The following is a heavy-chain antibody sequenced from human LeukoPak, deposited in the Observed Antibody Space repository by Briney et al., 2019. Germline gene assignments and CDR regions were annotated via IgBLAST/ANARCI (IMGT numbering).Heavy chain of an antibody. J-gene: IGHJ3*02. D-gene: IGHD5/OR15-5a*01. Sequence: PGRSLRLSCAASGFTFSNYGMHWVRQAPGKGLEWVAVISYDGSDKYNADFVKGRFTISRDNSKNTLYLQMNSLRAEDTAVYYCARGSQVYAKMKAFDIWGQGTMVTVSS. CDR1: GFTFSNYG. V-gene: IGHV3-30*03. CDR3: ARGSQVYAKMKAFDI. CDR2: ISYDGSDK.